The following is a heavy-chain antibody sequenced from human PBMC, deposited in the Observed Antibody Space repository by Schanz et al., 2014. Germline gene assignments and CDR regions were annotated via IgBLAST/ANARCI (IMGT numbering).Heavy chain of an antibody. D-gene: IGHD6-13*01. CDR1: GGPLSSYP. Sequence: QVQLVQSGAEMKKPGSSVRVSCKAFGGPLSSYPINWVRQAPGQGLEWMGGVIPMLGITNYAERFQGRVTITADTSTAYMELSSLRSDDTALYYCARDRQNIASPATGFDSWGQGTLVTVSS. V-gene: IGHV1-69*04. CDR3: ARDRQNIASPATGFDS. CDR2: VIPMLGIT. J-gene: IGHJ4*02.